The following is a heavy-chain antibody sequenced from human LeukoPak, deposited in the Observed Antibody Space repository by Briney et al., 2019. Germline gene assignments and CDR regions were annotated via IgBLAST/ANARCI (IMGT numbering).Heavy chain of an antibody. J-gene: IGHJ4*02. CDR2: FYHGGST. CDR1: GYSISTGYY. V-gene: IGHV4-38-2*02. D-gene: IGHD1-26*01. Sequence: PSETLSLTCTVSGYSISTGYYWDWIRPPPGKGLEWIGTFYHGGSTYYNPSLKSRVTISVDTSKNQFSLRLRSVTAADTAVYYCARGKSRGSHIDYWGQGTLVTVSS. CDR3: ARGKSRGSHIDY.